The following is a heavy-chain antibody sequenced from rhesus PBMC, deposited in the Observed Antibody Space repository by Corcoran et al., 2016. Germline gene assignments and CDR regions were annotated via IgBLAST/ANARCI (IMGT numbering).Heavy chain of an antibody. CDR3: ARASYYFDD. Sequence: QLQLQESGPGLVKPSETLSLTCAVSGYSISSGYGWRWIRPPPGKGREWIGYSSYSGITSYNPSLQRRVTSSRDTPKNQCSLKRSSVTAADTAGYYCARASYYFDDWGQGVLVTVSS. V-gene: IGHV4-122*02. J-gene: IGHJ4*01. CDR1: GYSISSGYG. D-gene: IGHD1-1*01. CDR2: SSYSGIT.